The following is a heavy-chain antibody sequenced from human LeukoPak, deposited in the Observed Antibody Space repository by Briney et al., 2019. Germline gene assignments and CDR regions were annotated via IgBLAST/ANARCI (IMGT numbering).Heavy chain of an antibody. J-gene: IGHJ6*03. CDR1: GGSISSASYY. V-gene: IGHV4-61*10. CDR2: IYYSGST. CDR3: ARGLSSSWYFNYMDV. Sequence: PETLSLTCTVSGGSISSASYYWTWIRQPAGKGLEWIGYIYYSGSTNYNPSFKSRVTISVDTSKNQFSLKLSSVTAADTAVYYCARGLSSSWYFNYMDVWGKGTTVTVSS. D-gene: IGHD6-13*01.